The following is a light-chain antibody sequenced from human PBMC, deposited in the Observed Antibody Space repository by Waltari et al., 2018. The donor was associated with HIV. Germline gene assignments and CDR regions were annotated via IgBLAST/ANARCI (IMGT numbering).Light chain of an antibody. CDR3: QSYDNTLSGSF. CDR1: SSNIGAGFD. V-gene: IGLV1-40*01. J-gene: IGLJ2*01. CDR2: VNT. Sequence: QSVLTQPPSVSGAPGQSVTIPCSWRSSNIGAGFDVPWYQQQRPGTAPKLLIYVNTNRPSGVPDRFSGSTSGTSASLAITGLQAEDEADYYCQSYDNTLSGSFFGGGTKVTVL.